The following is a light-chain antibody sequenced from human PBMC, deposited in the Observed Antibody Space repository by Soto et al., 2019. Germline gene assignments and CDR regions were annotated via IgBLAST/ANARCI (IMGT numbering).Light chain of an antibody. CDR3: LQDYDYPLT. Sequence: AIQMTQSPSSLSASVGDRVTISCRASQGIRNDLGWYQQKQGKAPRLLIYAASSLQSGVPSRFSGSGSGTDYTLTISSLQPEDFATYYCLQDYDYPLTFGGGTKVQIK. J-gene: IGKJ4*01. CDR2: AAS. V-gene: IGKV1-6*01. CDR1: QGIRND.